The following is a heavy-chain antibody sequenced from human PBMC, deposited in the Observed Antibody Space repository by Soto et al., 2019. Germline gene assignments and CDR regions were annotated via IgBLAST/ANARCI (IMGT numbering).Heavy chain of an antibody. CDR1: GFSLTTRGVV. J-gene: IGHJ4*02. V-gene: IGHV2-5*02. Sequence: QITLKESGPTLVKPTQTLTLTCTFSGFSLTTRGVVVGWIRQTPGKALEWLALIYWDDDEGYSLSLKSRLAITMDSSKNQMVLTVTNMDPVDTATYSCAHRPREYSYHFDNWGQGTLITVSS. D-gene: IGHD5-18*01. CDR3: AHRPREYSYHFDN. CDR2: IYWDDDE.